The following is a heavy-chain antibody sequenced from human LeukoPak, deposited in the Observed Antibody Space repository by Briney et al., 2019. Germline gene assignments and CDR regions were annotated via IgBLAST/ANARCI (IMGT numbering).Heavy chain of an antibody. CDR1: GGSNNSYY. Sequence: SETLSLTCTVSGGSNNSYYWSWIRQPPGKGLEWIGYTHPSGNTNYSPSLKSRVTISIDMSRNQFSLKLSSVTAADTAVYYCAGSYRGDIVVVPAASGAFDIWGQGTMVTVSS. J-gene: IGHJ3*02. CDR2: THPSGNT. V-gene: IGHV4-4*09. CDR3: AGSYRGDIVVVPAASGAFDI. D-gene: IGHD2-2*01.